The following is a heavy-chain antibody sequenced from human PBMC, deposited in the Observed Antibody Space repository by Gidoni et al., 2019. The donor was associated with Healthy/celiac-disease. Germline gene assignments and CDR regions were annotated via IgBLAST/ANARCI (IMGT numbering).Heavy chain of an antibody. CDR1: GDSASSNSAA. J-gene: IGHJ6*02. V-gene: IGHV6-1*01. D-gene: IGHD3-3*01. Sequence: QVQLQQSGPGLVKPSQTLSLTCAISGDSASSNSAAWNWIRQSPSRGLEWLGRTYYRSKWYNDYAVSVKSRITINPDTSKNQFSLQLNSVTPEDTAVYYCAREGPIFWSGRYYYYYGMDVWGQGTTVTVSS. CDR3: AREGPIFWSGRYYYYYGMDV. CDR2: TYYRSKWYN.